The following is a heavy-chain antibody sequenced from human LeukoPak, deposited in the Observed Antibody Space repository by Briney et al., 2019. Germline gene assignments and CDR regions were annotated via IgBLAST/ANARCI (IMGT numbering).Heavy chain of an antibody. Sequence: SETLSLTCTVSGGSISSYYWSWIRQPPGKGLEWIGYIYYSGSTNYNPSLKSRVTTSVDTSKKQFSLKLSSVTAADTAVYYCARGGGSTPYYFDYWGQGTLVTVSS. J-gene: IGHJ4*02. CDR1: GGSISSYY. CDR3: ARGGGSTPYYFDY. CDR2: IYYSGST. D-gene: IGHD2-2*01. V-gene: IGHV4-59*08.